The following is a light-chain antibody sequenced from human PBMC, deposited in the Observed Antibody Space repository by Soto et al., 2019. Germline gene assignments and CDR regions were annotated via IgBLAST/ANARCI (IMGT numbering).Light chain of an antibody. CDR1: SSHTGSNT. J-gene: IGLJ1*01. Sequence: QSVLTQPPSASGTPGQRVIISCSGSSSHTGSNTVNWYQQLPGTAPKLLIYSNNQRPSGVPDRFSGSKSGTSASLAISGLQSEDEADYYCAAWDESLNGGDGFGTGTKVTVL. V-gene: IGLV1-44*01. CDR3: AAWDESLNGGDG. CDR2: SNN.